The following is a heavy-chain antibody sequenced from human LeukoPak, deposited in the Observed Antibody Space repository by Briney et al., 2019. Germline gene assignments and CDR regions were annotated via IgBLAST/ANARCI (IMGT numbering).Heavy chain of an antibody. J-gene: IGHJ4*02. CDR2: INWNGGST. D-gene: IGHD3-10*01. Sequence: GGSLRLSCAASGFTFDDYGMSWVRQAPGKGLEWVSGINWNGGSTGYADSVKGRFTISRDNAKNSLYLQMNSLRAEDTALYHCARDGWNYYGSGSYYHDYWGQGTLVTVSS. CDR3: ARDGWNYYGSGSYYHDY. V-gene: IGHV3-20*01. CDR1: GFTFDDYG.